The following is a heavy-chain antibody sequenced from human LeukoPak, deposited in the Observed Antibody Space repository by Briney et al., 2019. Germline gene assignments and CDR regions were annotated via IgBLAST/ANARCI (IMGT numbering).Heavy chain of an antibody. Sequence: ASVKVSCKASGYTFTGYYMHRVRQAPGQGLEWMGYIYPNSGATKYAQKFQGRVTMTRDTSISTAYMELSGLRSDDTAVYYCGTLLSNGPFDYWGQGSLVTVSS. CDR1: GYTFTGYY. V-gene: IGHV1-2*02. J-gene: IGHJ4*02. CDR2: IYPNSGAT. CDR3: GTLLSNGPFDY.